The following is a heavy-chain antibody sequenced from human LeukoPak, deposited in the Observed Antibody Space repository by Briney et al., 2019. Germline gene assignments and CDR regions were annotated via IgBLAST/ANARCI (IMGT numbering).Heavy chain of an antibody. CDR3: ASEAFCAGGRCYLQRVSF. Sequence: GASVKVSCKASGYTFTAYYIHWVRQAPAQGLEWMGWIDANSGDTKYAQKFQGRITISRDTSIGTAYLELSSLISDDTAVYYCASEAFCAGGRCYLQRVSFWGPGTLVTVSS. CDR2: IDANSGDT. J-gene: IGHJ4*02. V-gene: IGHV1-2*02. D-gene: IGHD2-15*01. CDR1: GYTFTAYY.